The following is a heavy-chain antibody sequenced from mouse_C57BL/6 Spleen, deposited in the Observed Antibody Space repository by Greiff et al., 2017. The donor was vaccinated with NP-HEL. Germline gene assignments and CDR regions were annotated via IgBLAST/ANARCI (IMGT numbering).Heavy chain of an antibody. V-gene: IGHV5-9-1*02. CDR2: ISSGGDYI. Sequence: ESGEGLVKPGGSLKLSCAASGFTFSSYAMSWVRQTPEKRLEWVAYISSGGDYIYYADTVKGRFTISRDNARNTLYLQMSSLKSEDTAMYYCTRDDGYSGFAYWGQGTLVTVSA. CDR1: GFTFSSYA. CDR3: TRDDGYSGFAY. J-gene: IGHJ3*01. D-gene: IGHD2-3*01.